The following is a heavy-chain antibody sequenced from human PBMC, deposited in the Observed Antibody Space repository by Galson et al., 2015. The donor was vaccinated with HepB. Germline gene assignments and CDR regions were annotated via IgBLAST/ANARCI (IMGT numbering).Heavy chain of an antibody. CDR1: GFTFSNYA. J-gene: IGHJ4*02. CDR2: ISGSGGST. V-gene: IGHV3-23*01. D-gene: IGHD1-26*01. Sequence: SLRLSCAASGFTFSNYAMSWVRQAPGKGLEWVSAISGSGGSTCYADSVKGRFTISRDNSKNTLYLQMNSLRAEDTAVYYCAKGPYSGSYYFVLWGQGTLVTVSS. CDR3: AKGPYSGSYYFVL.